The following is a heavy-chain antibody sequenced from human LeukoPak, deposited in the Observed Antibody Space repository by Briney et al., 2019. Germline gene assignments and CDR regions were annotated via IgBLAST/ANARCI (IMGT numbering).Heavy chain of an antibody. CDR2: IYPRGST. CDR3: ARGRYCTATTCDAGGDAFDI. CDR1: GGSISNYY. J-gene: IGHJ3*02. V-gene: IGHV4-4*07. D-gene: IGHD2-2*01. Sequence: KTSETLSLTCTVSGGSISNYYWSWIRQPAGKGLEWIGRIYPRGSTTYSSSLKSRVTISADTSKNHFSLNLTSLTAADTAVYYCARGRYCTATTCDAGGDAFDIWGQGTMVTVSS.